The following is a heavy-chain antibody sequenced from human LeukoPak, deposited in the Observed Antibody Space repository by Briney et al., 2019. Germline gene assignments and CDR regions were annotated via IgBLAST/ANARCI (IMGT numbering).Heavy chain of an antibody. Sequence: GGSLRLSCAASGFTFSSYSMKWVRQARGKGLEWVSSISSSSSYIYYADSVKGRFTISRDNAKNSPYPQMNSLRAEDTAVYYCARFSRVQSCFWGQGTLVTVSS. CDR2: ISSSSSYI. V-gene: IGHV3-21*01. CDR1: GFTFSSYS. J-gene: IGHJ4*02. CDR3: ARFSRVQSCF. D-gene: IGHD4/OR15-4a*01.